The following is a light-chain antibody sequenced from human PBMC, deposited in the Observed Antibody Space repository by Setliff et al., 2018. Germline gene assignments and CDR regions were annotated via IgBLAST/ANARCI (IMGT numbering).Light chain of an antibody. J-gene: IGLJ1*01. CDR3: QSYDTSLSGSGV. Sequence: QSALAQPPSVSGAPGQRVTISCTGSSSNIGAGYDVHWYQHLPGTAPKLLIYANTNRPSGVPDRFSGSKSGTSASLAITGLQAEDEADYYCQSYDTSLSGSGVFGTGTKAPS. CDR2: ANT. CDR1: SSNIGAGYD. V-gene: IGLV1-40*01.